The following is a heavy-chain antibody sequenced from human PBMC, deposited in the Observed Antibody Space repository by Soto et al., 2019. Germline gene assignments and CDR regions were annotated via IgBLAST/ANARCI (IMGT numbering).Heavy chain of an antibody. CDR2: IYPGNSDT. D-gene: IGHD3-9*01. V-gene: IGHV5-51*01. CDR3: ARHVYYDVLKKNY. CDR1: GYNFNNYW. J-gene: IGHJ4*02. Sequence: GESLKISCEGSGYNFNNYWIGWVRQMPGKGLEWMGIIYPGNSDTRYSPSFQGQVTISADTSISTAYLEWSSLKASDTAIYYCARHVYYDVLKKNYWGQGTLVTVSS.